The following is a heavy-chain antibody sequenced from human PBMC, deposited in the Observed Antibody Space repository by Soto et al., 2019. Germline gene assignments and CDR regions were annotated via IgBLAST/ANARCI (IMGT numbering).Heavy chain of an antibody. CDR2: IKGKTDGSTA. J-gene: IGHJ2*01. CDR1: GFTFTNAW. Sequence: EVQLVESGGGLVKPGGSLRLSCTASGFTFTNAWMTWVRQAPGKGLEWVGRIKGKTDGSTADYAAPLKGRFIISRDDSKKTLFLEVNSLKTEDTAVYYCTRPGDSGAYYDCDWYFDLWGRGTLVTVSS. D-gene: IGHD3-22*01. CDR3: TRPGDSGAYYDCDWYFDL. V-gene: IGHV3-15*01.